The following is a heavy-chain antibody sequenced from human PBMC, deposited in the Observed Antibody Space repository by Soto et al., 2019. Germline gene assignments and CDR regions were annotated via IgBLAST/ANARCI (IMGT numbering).Heavy chain of an antibody. CDR3: TRRMRGYGDLEANWYFDL. J-gene: IGHJ2*01. CDR1: GGTFSSYA. D-gene: IGHD4-17*01. CDR2: IIPIFGTA. Sequence: SVKVSCKASGGTFSSYAISWVRQAPGQGLEWMGGIIPIFGTANYAQKFQGRVTITADESTSTAYMELSSLKTEDTAVYYCTRRMRGYGDLEANWYFDLWGRGTLVTVSS. V-gene: IGHV1-69*13.